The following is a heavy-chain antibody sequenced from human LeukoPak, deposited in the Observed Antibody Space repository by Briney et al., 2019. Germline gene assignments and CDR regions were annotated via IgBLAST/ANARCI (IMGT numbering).Heavy chain of an antibody. CDR3: ARTMSSSHTVYGMDV. D-gene: IGHD2-2*02. V-gene: IGHV4-34*01. CDR2: INQSGNI. CDR1: GGSFRGYY. J-gene: IGHJ6*02. Sequence: SETLSLTCAVYGGSFRGYYWSWIRQSPGKGLEWIGEINQSGNIKHNPSLKSRVTISVDTSKNQFSLRLSSVTAADTAVYYCARTMSSSHTVYGMDVWGQGTTVTVSS.